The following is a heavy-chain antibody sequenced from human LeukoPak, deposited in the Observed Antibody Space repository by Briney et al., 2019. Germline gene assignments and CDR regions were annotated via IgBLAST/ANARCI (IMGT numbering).Heavy chain of an antibody. CDR1: GYTFTHYV. D-gene: IGHD6-13*01. Sequence: ASLKVSCKTSGYTFTHYVISWVRQAPGQGLEWMGRISPYNGNTNYAQKLQGRVTMTTDTSTSTAYMELRSLRSDDTAVYYCARALAAAGNWFDPWGQGTLVTVSS. V-gene: IGHV1-18*01. J-gene: IGHJ5*02. CDR3: ARALAAAGNWFDP. CDR2: ISPYNGNT.